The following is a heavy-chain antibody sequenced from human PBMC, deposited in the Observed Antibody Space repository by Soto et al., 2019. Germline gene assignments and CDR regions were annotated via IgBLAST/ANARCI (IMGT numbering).Heavy chain of an antibody. D-gene: IGHD4-17*01. CDR2: LSYSGNT. CDR1: GGSVSTNTYD. J-gene: IGHJ2*01. CDR3: AGTQGLRWPDYYFDL. V-gene: IGHV4-39*01. Sequence: QRPLQESGPGLVRPSETLSLTCTVSGGSVSTNTYDWGWIRQPPGKGLEWIGSLSYSGNTYYKPSLRSRVTMSVDKSKNQFSLNLPSVTAVDTALYYCAGTQGLRWPDYYFDLWGRGTLVTVSS.